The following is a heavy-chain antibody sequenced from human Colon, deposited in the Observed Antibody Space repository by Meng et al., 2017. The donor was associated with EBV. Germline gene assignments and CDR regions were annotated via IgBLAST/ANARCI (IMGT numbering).Heavy chain of an antibody. D-gene: IGHD2-21*02. CDR1: GGSLSSRNW. J-gene: IGHJ4*02. Sequence: QVQLPESGPGLVKPSGTLSLTCAVSGGSLSSRNWWSWVRQPPGKGLEWIGEIYHSGSTNYNPSLKSRVTISVDESKNQFSLRLSSVTAADTAVYYCARVGAYCGGDRYHPRWGQGTLVTVSS. V-gene: IGHV4-4*02. CDR3: ARVGAYCGGDRYHPR. CDR2: IYHSGST.